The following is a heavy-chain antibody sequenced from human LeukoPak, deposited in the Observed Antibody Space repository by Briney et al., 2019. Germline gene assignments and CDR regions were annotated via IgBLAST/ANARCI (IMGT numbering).Heavy chain of an antibody. CDR1: GYTFTSYY. Sequence: ASVKVSCKASGYTFTSYYMHWVRQAPGQGLEWMGTINPRGGSTNYALKFQGRVTMTRDMSTSTVYMELSSLRSEDTAVYYCARDAGGPYINSSEWFDPWGQGTLVTVSS. J-gene: IGHJ5*02. V-gene: IGHV1-46*01. CDR3: ARDAGGPYINSSEWFDP. D-gene: IGHD6-6*01. CDR2: INPRGGST.